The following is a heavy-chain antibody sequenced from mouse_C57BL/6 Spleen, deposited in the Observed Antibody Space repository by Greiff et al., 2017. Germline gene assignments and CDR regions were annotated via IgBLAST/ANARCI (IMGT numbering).Heavy chain of an antibody. Sequence: QVQLKQSGAELVRPGSSVKLSCKASGYTFTSYWMDWVKQRPGQGLEWIGNIYPSDSETHYNQKFKDKATLTVDKSSSTAYMQLSSLTSEDSAVYYCARVYDYVIDYWGQGTTLTVSS. CDR2: IYPSDSET. CDR1: GYTFTSYW. J-gene: IGHJ2*01. D-gene: IGHD2-4*01. V-gene: IGHV1-61*01. CDR3: ARVYDYVIDY.